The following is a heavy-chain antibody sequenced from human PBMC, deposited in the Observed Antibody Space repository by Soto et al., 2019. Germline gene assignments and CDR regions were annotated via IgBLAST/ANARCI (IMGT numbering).Heavy chain of an antibody. CDR1: GGSISSADYY. J-gene: IGHJ5*02. D-gene: IGHD3-3*01. V-gene: IGHV4-30-4*01. Sequence: PSEPLSLPCSVSGGSISSADYYWSWILHPPVKGLEWIGYIYYSGSTYYNPSLKSRVTISVDTSKNQFSLKLSSVTAADTAVYYCARERKYAFWSGQNWFDPWGQGPLVTV. CDR3: ARERKYAFWSGQNWFDP. CDR2: IYYSGST.